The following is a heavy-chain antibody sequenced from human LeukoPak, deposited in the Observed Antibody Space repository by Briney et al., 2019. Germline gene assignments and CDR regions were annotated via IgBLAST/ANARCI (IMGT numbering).Heavy chain of an antibody. CDR2: IFPGESDT. D-gene: IGHD1-1*01. J-gene: IGHJ3*02. Sequence: GESLKLSCKGSGYSFTSYWIGWVRHLPGEGLEWMGNIFPGESDTRYSPSFQGQVTISADKSIRTAYLQWSSLKASDTAMYYCARTPGGLERRMGAFDIWGQGTMVTVCS. CDR1: GYSFTSYW. CDR3: ARTPGGLERRMGAFDI. V-gene: IGHV5-51*01.